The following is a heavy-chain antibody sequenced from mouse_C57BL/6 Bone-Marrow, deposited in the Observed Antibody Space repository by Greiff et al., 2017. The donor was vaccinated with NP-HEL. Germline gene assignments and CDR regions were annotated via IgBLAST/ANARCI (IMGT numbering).Heavy chain of an antibody. CDR1: GYTFTDYY. D-gene: IGHD2-4*01. J-gene: IGHJ4*01. CDR3: ARATYDEYEGAMDF. Sequence: EVQLQQSGPELVKPGASVKISCKASGYTFTDYYMHWVKQSPGQGLEWIGKINPNSGGNSYNEKFKSKATLTVDKSSSTAYMELRSLTSEDSAVYECARATYDEYEGAMDFWGRGNAVTV. V-gene: IGHV1-26*01. CDR2: INPNSGGN.